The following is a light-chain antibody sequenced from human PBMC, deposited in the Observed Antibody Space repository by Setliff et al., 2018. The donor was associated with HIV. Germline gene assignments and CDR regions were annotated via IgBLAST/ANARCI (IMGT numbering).Light chain of an antibody. V-gene: IGLV2-23*01. J-gene: IGLJ1*01. CDR2: QAT. CDR1: SSDVGRYNL. Sequence: QSALTQPASVSGSPGQSITISCTGTSSDVGRYNLVSWYQQHPGKAPNLMSYQATKRPSGVSNRFSGSKSGNTASLTISGLQAEDEADYYCCSNTGSNTYVFGTGTKVTVL. CDR3: CSNTGSNTYV.